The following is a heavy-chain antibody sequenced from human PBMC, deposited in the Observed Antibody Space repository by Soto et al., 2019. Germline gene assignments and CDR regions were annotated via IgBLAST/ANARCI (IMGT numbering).Heavy chain of an antibody. V-gene: IGHV1-18*01. CDR3: ARGRPHDY. CDR2: LSVYNGNT. J-gene: IGHJ4*02. Sequence: ASVKVSCKGSGYTFTSYGISWVRQAPGQGLEWMGWLSVYNGNTYYAQNFQGRVTVTTDTSTSTAYMELRSLRSDDTAVYYCARGRPHDYWGQGTLVTVS. CDR1: GYTFTSYG.